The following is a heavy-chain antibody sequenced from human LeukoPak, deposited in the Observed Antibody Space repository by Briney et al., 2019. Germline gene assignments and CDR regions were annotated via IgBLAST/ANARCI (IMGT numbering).Heavy chain of an antibody. D-gene: IGHD5-12*01. V-gene: IGHV3-48*03. CDR3: ASGYDLPY. CDR1: TFTFSNYE. Sequence: GGSLRLSSAASTFTFSNYEMNWVRQAPGKGLEWISYISRSGSTIYYADSVKGRFTISRDNAKNSLYLQMNSLRAEDTAVYYCASGYDLPYWGRGTLVTVSS. J-gene: IGHJ4*02. CDR2: ISRSGSTI.